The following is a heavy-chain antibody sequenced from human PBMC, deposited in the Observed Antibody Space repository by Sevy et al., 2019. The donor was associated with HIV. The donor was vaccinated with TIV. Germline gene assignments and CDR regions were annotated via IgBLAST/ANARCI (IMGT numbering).Heavy chain of an antibody. Sequence: GGSLRLSCAASGFTFSSYGMHWVRQAPGKGLEWVALIWYEGSSKYYADSVKGRFTISRDNSKNTLYLQMNGLRAEDTAVYYCASGAYYYASRTENFDYWGQGTLVTVSS. CDR2: IWYEGSSK. V-gene: IGHV3-33*01. J-gene: IGHJ4*02. CDR1: GFTFSSYG. CDR3: ASGAYYYASRTENFDY. D-gene: IGHD3-10*01.